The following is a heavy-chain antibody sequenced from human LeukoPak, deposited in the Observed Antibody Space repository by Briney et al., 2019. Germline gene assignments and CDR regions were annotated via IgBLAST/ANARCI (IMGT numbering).Heavy chain of an antibody. J-gene: IGHJ4*02. CDR1: GYTFASYA. CDR3: ARDPKYYYDSRTPPNDY. V-gene: IGHV1-3*01. Sequence: ASVKVSCKASGYTFASYAMHWVRQAPGQRLEWMGWINAGNGNTNYAQKLQGRVTMSTDTSTSTAYMELRSLRSDDTAVYYCARDPKYYYDSRTPPNDYWGQGTLVTVSS. D-gene: IGHD3-22*01. CDR2: INAGNGNT.